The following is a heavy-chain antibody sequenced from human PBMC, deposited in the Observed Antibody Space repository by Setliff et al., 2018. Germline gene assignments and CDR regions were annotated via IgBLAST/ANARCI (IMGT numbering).Heavy chain of an antibody. CDR2: ISVYNGDT. CDR1: GYAFRNYA. Sequence: ASVKVSCKASGYAFRNYAFAWVRQAPGQGLEWVGWISVYNGDTNYAQKFQGRVTLTTDTSTSTAYMELRSLTSDDSAFYYCARAPSVELVTIRTNSWFTYWGQGTLGTVSS. CDR3: ARAPSVELVTIRTNSWFTY. J-gene: IGHJ4*02. D-gene: IGHD5-18*01. V-gene: IGHV1-18*01.